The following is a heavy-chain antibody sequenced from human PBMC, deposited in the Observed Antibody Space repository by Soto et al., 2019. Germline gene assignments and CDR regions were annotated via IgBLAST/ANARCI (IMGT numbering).Heavy chain of an antibody. Sequence: GGSLRLSCAASGFTFSSYAMSWVRQAPGKGLEWVSAISGSGGSTYYADSVKGRFTISRDNSKNTLYLQMNSLRAEDTAVYYCAKARPTYYYDSSGYYYGISFDYWGQGTLVTVSS. CDR3: AKARPTYYYDSSGYYYGISFDY. J-gene: IGHJ4*02. CDR1: GFTFSSYA. D-gene: IGHD3-22*01. CDR2: ISGSGGST. V-gene: IGHV3-23*01.